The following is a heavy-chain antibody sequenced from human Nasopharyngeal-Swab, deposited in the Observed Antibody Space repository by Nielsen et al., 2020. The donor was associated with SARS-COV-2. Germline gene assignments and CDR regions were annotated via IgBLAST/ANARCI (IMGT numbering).Heavy chain of an antibody. Sequence: ETLSLTCVVSGFSVSGKHMSWVRQAPGKGLEWVSVIYDGPNTLYADSVQGRFIISRDNSRNMLYLQMSGLTAEDTAVYYCARDAAGSGIDYWGQGALVTVSS. V-gene: IGHV3-53*01. J-gene: IGHJ4*02. CDR1: GFSVSGKH. CDR3: ARDAAGSGIDY. CDR2: IYDGPNT. D-gene: IGHD2-15*01.